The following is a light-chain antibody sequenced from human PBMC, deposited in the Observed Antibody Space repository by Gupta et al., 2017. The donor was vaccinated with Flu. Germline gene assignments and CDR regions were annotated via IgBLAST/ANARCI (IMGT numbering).Light chain of an antibody. CDR2: KAS. CDR3: QQYASSSIT. Sequence: PSTLSAYVGDRVTITCRASQSISSWLAWYQQKPGKAPKLLIYKASNVESGVPSRFSGSGSGTXFTLTIXSLQPDDFATYYCQQYASSSITFGXGTKVEI. V-gene: IGKV1-5*03. J-gene: IGKJ4*01. CDR1: QSISSW.